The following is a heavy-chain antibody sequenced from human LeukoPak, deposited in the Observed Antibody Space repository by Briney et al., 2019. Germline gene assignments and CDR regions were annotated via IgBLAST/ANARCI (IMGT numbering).Heavy chain of an antibody. Sequence: GRSLRLSCAASGFTFSSYAMHWVRQAPGKGLEWVAVISYDGSNKYYAGSVKGRFTISRDSSKNTLYLQMNSLRAEDTAVYYCARDQSSSWSLDYYGMDVWGQGTTVTVSS. J-gene: IGHJ6*02. CDR2: ISYDGSNK. D-gene: IGHD6-13*01. V-gene: IGHV3-30-3*01. CDR1: GFTFSSYA. CDR3: ARDQSSSWSLDYYGMDV.